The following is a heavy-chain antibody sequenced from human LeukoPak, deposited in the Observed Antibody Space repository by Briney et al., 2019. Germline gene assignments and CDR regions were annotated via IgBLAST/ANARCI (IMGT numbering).Heavy chain of an antibody. V-gene: IGHV1-2*02. J-gene: IGHJ4*02. CDR1: GYTFTDYY. Sequence: ASVKVSCKASGYTFTDYYMHWVRQAPGQGLEWMGWINPNSGGTNFAQTFQGRVAMTRDTSISTAYLELSSLRSDDTAVYFCARARWQLVTYFDSWGQGTLVTVSS. CDR2: INPNSGGT. D-gene: IGHD6-6*01. CDR3: ARARWQLVTYFDS.